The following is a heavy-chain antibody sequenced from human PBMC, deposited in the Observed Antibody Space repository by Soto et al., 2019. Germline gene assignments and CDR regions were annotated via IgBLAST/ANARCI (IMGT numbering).Heavy chain of an antibody. V-gene: IGHV4-31*03. J-gene: IGHJ6*02. CDR1: GGSISSGGYY. Sequence: QVQLQESGPGLVKPSQTLSLTCTVSGGSISSGGYYWSWIRQHPGKGLEWIGYIYYSGSTYYNPSLKSRVTIAVDTSKNQFSLKLSSVTAADTAVDYCASRMVWESENYGMDVWGQGTTVTVSS. D-gene: IGHD3-10*01. CDR2: IYYSGST. CDR3: ASRMVWESENYGMDV.